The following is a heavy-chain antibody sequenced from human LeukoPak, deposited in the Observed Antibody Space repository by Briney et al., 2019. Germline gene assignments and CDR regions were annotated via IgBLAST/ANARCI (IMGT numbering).Heavy chain of an antibody. Sequence: GGSLRLSCAASGSTFSSYAMHWVRQAPGKGLEGVAVISYDGSNKYYADSVKGRFTISRDNSKNTLYLQMNSLRAEDAAVYYCARGGAMIVVVRAFDYWGQGTLVTVSS. J-gene: IGHJ4*02. CDR1: GSTFSSYA. D-gene: IGHD3-22*01. V-gene: IGHV3-30*04. CDR2: ISYDGSNK. CDR3: ARGGAMIVVVRAFDY.